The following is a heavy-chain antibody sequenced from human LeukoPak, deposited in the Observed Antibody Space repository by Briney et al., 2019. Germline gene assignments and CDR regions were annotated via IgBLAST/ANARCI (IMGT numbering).Heavy chain of an antibody. V-gene: IGHV3-21*01. CDR2: ISGSSNYI. J-gene: IGHJ4*02. CDR1: GFTFSSYT. Sequence: GGSLRLSCAASGFTFSSYTMNWVRQAPGKGLEWVSSISGSSNYIYYADSVKGRFTISRDNAKNSLYLQMNSLRAEDTAVYYCARDAYGGSVDYWGQGTLVTVSS. CDR3: ARDAYGGSVDY. D-gene: IGHD3-16*01.